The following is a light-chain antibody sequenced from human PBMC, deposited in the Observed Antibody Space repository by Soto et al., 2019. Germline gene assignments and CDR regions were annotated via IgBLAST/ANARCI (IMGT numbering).Light chain of an antibody. CDR2: GAS. CDR1: QSVTSNY. J-gene: IGKJ2*01. Sequence: EIVLTQSPGTLSLSPGERATLSCRPNQSVTSNYLAWYQQKPGQAPRLLFYGASNRATGIPDRFVGSGSGTDLTLTISRLEPEDFALYYCQQYDNSPMYTFGQGTKVEIK. CDR3: QQYDNSPMYT. V-gene: IGKV3-20*01.